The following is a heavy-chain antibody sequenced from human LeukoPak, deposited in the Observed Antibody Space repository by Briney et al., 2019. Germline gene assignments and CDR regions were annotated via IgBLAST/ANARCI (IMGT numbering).Heavy chain of an antibody. CDR3: ARGGRRITMVRGGPGWFDP. CDR2: INHSGST. Sequence: PSETLSLTCAVYGGSFSGYYWSWIRQPPGKGLEWIGEINHSGSTNYNPSLKSLVTISVDTSKNQFSLKLSSVTAAATAVYYCARGGRRITMVRGGPGWFDPWGQGTLVTVSS. V-gene: IGHV4-34*01. D-gene: IGHD3-10*01. J-gene: IGHJ5*02. CDR1: GGSFSGYY.